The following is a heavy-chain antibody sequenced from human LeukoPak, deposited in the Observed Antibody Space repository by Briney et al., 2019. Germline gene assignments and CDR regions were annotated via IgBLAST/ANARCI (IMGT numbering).Heavy chain of an antibody. CDR2: IKSKTDGGTT. CDR1: GFTFSNAW. J-gene: IGHJ4*02. D-gene: IGHD6-19*01. V-gene: IGHV3-15*01. CDR3: TRGKIAVAIFDY. Sequence: GGSLRLSCAASGFTFSNAWMSWVRQAPGKGLEWVGRIKSKTDGGTTDYAAPVKGRFTISRDDSKNTLYLQMNSLKTEDTAVYYCTRGKIAVAIFDYWGQGTLVTVSS.